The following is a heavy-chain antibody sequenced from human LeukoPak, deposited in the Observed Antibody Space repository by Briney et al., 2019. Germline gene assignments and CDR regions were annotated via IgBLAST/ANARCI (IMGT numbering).Heavy chain of an antibody. CDR1: GFTLSSYR. D-gene: IGHD4-11*01. Sequence: QPGGSLRLSCAASGFTLSSYRVNWVRQAPGKGLEWVSHISSSGSTIYYADSVKGRFTVSRDNAKNSLYLQMNSLRAEDTAVYYCASYTATADASDIWGQGTMVTVSS. J-gene: IGHJ3*02. V-gene: IGHV3-48*01. CDR2: ISSSGSTI. CDR3: ASYTATADASDI.